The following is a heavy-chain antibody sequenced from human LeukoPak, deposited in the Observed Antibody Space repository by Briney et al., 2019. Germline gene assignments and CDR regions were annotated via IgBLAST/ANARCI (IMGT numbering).Heavy chain of an antibody. CDR3: AREGLSGEYYFDY. V-gene: IGHV4-39*07. CDR2: IYYGGST. CDR1: DGSVSSSSYY. Sequence: PSETLSLTCTVSDGSVSSSSYYWGWVRQPPGKGLEWIGSIYYGGSTYYNPSLKSRVTMSLDTSKNQFSLKLRSVTAADTAVYYCAREGLSGEYYFDYWGQGTLVTVSS. J-gene: IGHJ4*02. D-gene: IGHD3-10*02.